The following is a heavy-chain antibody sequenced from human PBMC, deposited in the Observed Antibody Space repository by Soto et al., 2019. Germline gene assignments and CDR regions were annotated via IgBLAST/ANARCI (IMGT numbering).Heavy chain of an antibody. CDR1: GFTVSSNY. J-gene: IGHJ6*03. V-gene: IGHV3-66*01. Sequence: ESGGGLVQPGGSLRLSCAASGFTVSSNYMSWVRQAPGKGLEWVSVIYSGGSTYYADSVKGRFTISRDNSKNTLYLQMNSLRAEDTAVYYCARDAYYYYYMDVWGKGTTVTVSS. CDR3: ARDAYYYYYMDV. CDR2: IYSGGST.